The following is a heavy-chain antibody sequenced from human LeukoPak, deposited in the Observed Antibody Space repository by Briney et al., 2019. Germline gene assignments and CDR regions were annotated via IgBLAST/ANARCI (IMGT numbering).Heavy chain of an antibody. Sequence: PSETLSLTCAVSGGSISSGGYSWSWIRQPPGKGLEWIGYIYHSGSTYYNPSLKSRVTISVDTSKNQFSLKLSSVTAADTAVYYCARDWAFDIWGQGTMVTVSS. J-gene: IGHJ3*02. V-gene: IGHV4-30-2*01. CDR1: GGSISSGGYS. CDR2: IYHSGST. CDR3: ARDWAFDI.